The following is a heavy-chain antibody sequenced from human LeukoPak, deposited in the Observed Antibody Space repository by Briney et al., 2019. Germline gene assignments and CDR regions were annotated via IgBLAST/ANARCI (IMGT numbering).Heavy chain of an antibody. V-gene: IGHV2-5*02. Sequence: SGPTLVNPTQTLTLTCTFSGFSLSTSGVGVGWIRQPPGKALEWLALIYWDDNNRYSPSLKSRLTITKDTSKNQVVLTMTNMDPVDTATYYCAHRSITMVRGLLQPWFDPWGQGTLVTVSS. J-gene: IGHJ5*02. CDR2: IYWDDNN. CDR3: AHRSITMVRGLLQPWFDP. D-gene: IGHD3-10*01. CDR1: GFSLSTSGVG.